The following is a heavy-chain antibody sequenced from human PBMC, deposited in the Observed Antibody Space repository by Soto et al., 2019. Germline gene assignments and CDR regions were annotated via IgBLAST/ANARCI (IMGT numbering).Heavy chain of an antibody. J-gene: IGHJ6*04. CDR1: GSTFSSYA. D-gene: IGHD3-9*01. V-gene: IGHV3-33*08. Sequence: PGGSLRLSCAASGSTFSSYAMHWVRQAPGKGLEWVSVIWYDGSKKYYVYSVKGRFTISRDNSNNTLYLQMNSLRAEDTGLYYCARELLYFSGSRNFHYYGMDGGGEGTTVTVSS. CDR2: IWYDGSKK. CDR3: ARELLYFSGSRNFHYYGMDG.